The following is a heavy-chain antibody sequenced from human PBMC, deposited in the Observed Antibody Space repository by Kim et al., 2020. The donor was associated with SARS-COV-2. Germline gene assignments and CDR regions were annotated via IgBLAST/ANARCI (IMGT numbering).Heavy chain of an antibody. J-gene: IGHJ4*02. CDR1: GGSVSSGSYY. CDR2: IYYSGST. V-gene: IGHV4-61*01. Sequence: SETLSLTCTVSGGSVSSGSYYWSWIRQPPGKGLEWIGYIYYSGSTNYNPSLKSRVTISVDTSKNQFSLKLSSVTAADTAVYYCARLAVADFDYWGQGTLVTVSS. CDR3: ARLAVADFDY. D-gene: IGHD6-19*01.